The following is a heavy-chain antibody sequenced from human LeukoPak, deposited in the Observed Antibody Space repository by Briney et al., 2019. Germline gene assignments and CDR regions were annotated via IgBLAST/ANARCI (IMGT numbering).Heavy chain of an antibody. D-gene: IGHD1-26*01. CDR1: GFTFSSYS. J-gene: IGHJ4*02. CDR2: ISSSGSTI. CDR3: ARTVGATDSLDY. V-gene: IGHV3-48*04. Sequence: GGSLRLSCAASGFTFSSYSMNWVRQAPGKGLEWVSSISSSGSTIYYPDSVKGRFTISRDNAKNSLYLQMNSLRAEDTAVYYCARTVGATDSLDYWGQGTLVTVSS.